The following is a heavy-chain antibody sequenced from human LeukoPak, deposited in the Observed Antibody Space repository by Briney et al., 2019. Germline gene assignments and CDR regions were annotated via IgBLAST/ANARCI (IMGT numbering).Heavy chain of an antibody. CDR3: ARRFYGSGNYYLDY. Sequence: SETLSLTCTVSGGSISSYYWSWIRQPPGKGLEWIGYIYYSGSTNYNPSLNSRVTISVDTSKNQFSLKLSSVTAADTAVYYCARRFYGSGNYYLDYWGPGTLVTVSS. CDR2: IYYSGST. D-gene: IGHD3-10*01. V-gene: IGHV4-59*08. J-gene: IGHJ4*02. CDR1: GGSISSYY.